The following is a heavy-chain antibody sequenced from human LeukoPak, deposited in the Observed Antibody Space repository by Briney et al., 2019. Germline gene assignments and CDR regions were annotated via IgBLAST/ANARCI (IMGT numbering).Heavy chain of an antibody. J-gene: IGHJ4*02. CDR3: ARWVGTQLDF. CDR2: ISSDGGRV. Sequence: GGSLGLSCAASGFTFSSSAMHWVRQAPGKRLETVSAISSDGGRVYYGDSVKGRFTISGDNSKNTLYLQMGSLRAEDMAVYYCARWVGTQLDFWGQGTLVTVSS. CDR1: GFTFSSSA. V-gene: IGHV3-64*02. D-gene: IGHD1-14*01.